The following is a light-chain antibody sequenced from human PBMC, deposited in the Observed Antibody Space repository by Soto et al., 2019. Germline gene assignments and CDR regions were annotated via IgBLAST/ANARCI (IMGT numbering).Light chain of an antibody. Sequence: EIVLTQSPATPSLSPGERATLSCRASQSVSRYLAWYQQKPGQAPRLLIYDASRRATGIPARFSGSGSGTDFTLTISSLEPEDAAVYYCQQRNNWPLAFGGGTKVEIK. CDR3: QQRNNWPLA. V-gene: IGKV3-11*01. CDR1: QSVSRY. CDR2: DAS. J-gene: IGKJ4*01.